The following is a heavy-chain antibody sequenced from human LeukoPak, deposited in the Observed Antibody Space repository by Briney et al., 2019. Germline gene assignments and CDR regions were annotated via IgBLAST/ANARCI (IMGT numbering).Heavy chain of an antibody. J-gene: IGHJ4*02. V-gene: IGHV1-18*01. D-gene: IGHD6-13*01. CDR2: IRTNDGAT. CDR3: VRDVQLGNFDY. CDR1: GGTFSSYA. Sequence: ASVKVSCKASGGTFSSYAINWVRQAPGQGLEWMGWIRTNDGATNYASKLQGRVTVTTDTSTSTAYMELRSLRSDDTALYYCVRDVQLGNFDYWGQGTVVTVSS.